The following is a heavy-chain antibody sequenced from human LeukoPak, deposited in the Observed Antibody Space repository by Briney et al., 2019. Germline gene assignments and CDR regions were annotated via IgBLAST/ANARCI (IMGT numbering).Heavy chain of an antibody. Sequence: GGSLRLSRAASGFTFSSYGMSWVRQAPGKGLEWVSAISGSGGSTYYADSVKGRFTISRDNSKNTLYLQMNGLRAEDTAVYYCAKTVVTGYDNNSDYWGQGTLVTVSS. CDR3: AKTVVTGYDNNSDY. J-gene: IGHJ4*02. D-gene: IGHD3-9*01. CDR2: ISGSGGST. V-gene: IGHV3-23*01. CDR1: GFTFSSYG.